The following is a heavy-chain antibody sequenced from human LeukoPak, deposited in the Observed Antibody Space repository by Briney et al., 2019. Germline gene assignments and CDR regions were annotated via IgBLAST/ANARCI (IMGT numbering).Heavy chain of an antibody. CDR3: AGWYDSNGYA. Sequence: GGSLRLFCAASGFSFSTYPMSWVRQAPGKGLDWVSAISDSGDNKQYADSVKGRFTISRDNSKNTLYLQMNNVRVEDTAVYYCAGWYDSNGYAWGKGTLVTVSS. J-gene: IGHJ5*02. D-gene: IGHD3-22*01. CDR1: GFSFSTYP. CDR2: ISDSGDNK. V-gene: IGHV3-23*01.